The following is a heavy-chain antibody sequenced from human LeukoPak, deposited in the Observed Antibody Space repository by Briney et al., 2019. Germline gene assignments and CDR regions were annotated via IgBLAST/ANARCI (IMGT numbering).Heavy chain of an antibody. CDR3: AKTYYYDSSGYYYVGFADY. CDR1: GFTFSSYG. J-gene: IGHJ4*02. Sequence: GGSLRLSCAASGFTFSSYGMHWVRQAPGKGLEWVAFIRYDGSNKYYADSVKGRFTISRDNSKNTLYLQMNSLRAEDTAVYYCAKTYYYDSSGYYYVGFADYWGQGTLVTVSS. V-gene: IGHV3-30*02. CDR2: IRYDGSNK. D-gene: IGHD3-22*01.